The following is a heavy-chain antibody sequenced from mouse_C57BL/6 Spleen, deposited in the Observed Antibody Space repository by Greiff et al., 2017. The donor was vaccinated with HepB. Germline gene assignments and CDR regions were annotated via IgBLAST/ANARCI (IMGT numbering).Heavy chain of an antibody. Sequence: EVKLQESGGGLVKPGGSLKLSCAASGFTFSDYGMHWVRQAPEKGLEWVAYISSGSSTIYYADTVKGRFTISRDNAKNTLFLQMTSLRSEDTAMYYCARGGYLYYYAMDYWGQGTSVTVSS. J-gene: IGHJ4*01. CDR3: ARGGYLYYYAMDY. CDR1: GFTFSDYG. V-gene: IGHV5-17*01. CDR2: ISSGSSTI. D-gene: IGHD2-2*01.